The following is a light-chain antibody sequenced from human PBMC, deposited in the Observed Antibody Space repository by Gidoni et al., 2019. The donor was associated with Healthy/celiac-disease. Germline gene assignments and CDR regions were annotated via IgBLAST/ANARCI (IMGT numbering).Light chain of an antibody. V-gene: IGKV1-5*03. J-gene: IGKJ5*01. CDR1: QSSSSW. CDR2: KAS. CDR3: QQYNSYSPSIT. Sequence: DSQRTQSPSTLSASVGDRVTITCRSSQSSSSWFALYQQKPGKAPKLLIYKASSLESGVPSRFSGSGSVTEFTLTLSSLQPDDFVTYYCQQYNSYSPSITFGQGTRLEIK.